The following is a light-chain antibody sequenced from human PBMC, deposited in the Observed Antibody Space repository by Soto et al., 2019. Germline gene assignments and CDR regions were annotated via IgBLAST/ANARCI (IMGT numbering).Light chain of an antibody. V-gene: IGKV1-39*01. Sequence: DIQMTQSPSSLSASVGDRVTITCRASQSISSYLNWYQQKPWKAPKLLIYAASSLQSGVPSRFSGSGSGTDSTLTISSLQPEDFATYYCQQCYSTPTFGQGTKLDIK. CDR3: QQCYSTPT. CDR2: AAS. CDR1: QSISSY. J-gene: IGKJ2*01.